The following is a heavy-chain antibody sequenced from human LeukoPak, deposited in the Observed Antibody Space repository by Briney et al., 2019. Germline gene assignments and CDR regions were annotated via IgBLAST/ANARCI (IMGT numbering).Heavy chain of an antibody. Sequence: GRSLRLSCTVSGFTFDDYAMHWVRHTPGKGLEWVAGITWNRDNIGYGDSVKGRFTISRDNVKNVLYLQMNSLRPEDTALYYCAKDLSSTITSALVLDVWGQGTTV. CDR2: ITWNRDNI. D-gene: IGHD2-2*01. J-gene: IGHJ6*02. V-gene: IGHV3-9*01. CDR1: GFTFDDYA. CDR3: AKDLSSTITSALVLDV.